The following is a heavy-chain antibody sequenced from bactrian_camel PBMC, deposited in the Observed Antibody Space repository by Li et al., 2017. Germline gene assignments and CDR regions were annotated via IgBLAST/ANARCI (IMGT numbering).Heavy chain of an antibody. J-gene: IGHJ4*01. CDR2: ITRGGKK. D-gene: IGHD3*01. Sequence: HVQLVESGGGSVQAGGSLRLSCRASGFKFADSEMAWYRQAPGNDCELVSSITRGGKKDYAESVKGRFTISQDNAKNTVYLQMNSLEPEDTAVYYCAAEMYYWGESFSLCPVSFGHWGQGTQVTVS. V-gene: IGHV3S53*01. CDR3: AAEMYYWGESFSLCPVSFGH. CDR1: GFKFADSE.